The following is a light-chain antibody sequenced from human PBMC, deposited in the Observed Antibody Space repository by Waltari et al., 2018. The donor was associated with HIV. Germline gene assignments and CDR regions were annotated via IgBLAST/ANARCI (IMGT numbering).Light chain of an antibody. Sequence: TVMTQSPATLSVSPGERVTLSCRASQSVSSNLAWYQQNRDQAPRLLIYGASTRATGLPARFSGSGSGTEFTLTISSLQSEDFAVYYCQQYNNWPRTFGQGTKVEI. CDR2: GAS. CDR1: QSVSSN. V-gene: IGKV3-15*01. J-gene: IGKJ1*01. CDR3: QQYNNWPRT.